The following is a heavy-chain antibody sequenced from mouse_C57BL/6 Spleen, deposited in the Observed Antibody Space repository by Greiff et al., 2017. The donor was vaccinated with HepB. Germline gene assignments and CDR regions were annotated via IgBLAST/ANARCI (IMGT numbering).Heavy chain of an antibody. D-gene: IGHD2-1*01. Sequence: QVQLQQPGAELVMPGASVKLSCKASGYTFTSYWMHWVKQRPGQGLEWIGEIDPSDSYTNYNQKFKGKSTLTVDKSSSTAYMQLSSLTSEDSAVYYCARGDGNYYAWFAYWGQGTQVTVSA. CDR2: IDPSDSYT. CDR3: ARGDGNYYAWFAY. V-gene: IGHV1-69*01. J-gene: IGHJ3*01. CDR1: GYTFTSYW.